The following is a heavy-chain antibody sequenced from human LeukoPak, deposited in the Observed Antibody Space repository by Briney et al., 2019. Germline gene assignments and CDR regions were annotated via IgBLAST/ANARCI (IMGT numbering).Heavy chain of an antibody. Sequence: GGSLRLSCAASGFTFSSYSMNWVRQAPGKGLEWVSSISSSSSYIYYADSVKGRFTISRDDAKNSLYLQMNSLRAEDTAVYYCVRSVAAIRVGDDYWGQGTLVTVSS. CDR3: VRSVAAIRVGDDY. CDR1: GFTFSSYS. V-gene: IGHV3-21*01. CDR2: ISSSSSYI. J-gene: IGHJ4*02. D-gene: IGHD2-2*02.